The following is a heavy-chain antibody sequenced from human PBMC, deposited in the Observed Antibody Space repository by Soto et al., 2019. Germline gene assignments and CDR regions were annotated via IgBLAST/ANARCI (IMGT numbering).Heavy chain of an antibody. CDR2: IKQDGSEK. D-gene: IGHD2-15*01. CDR3: ARGQLAGAFDI. J-gene: IGHJ3*02. CDR1: GFTFSRNY. V-gene: IGHV3-7*01. Sequence: GGSLRLSCATSGFTFSRNYMSWVRQAPGKGLEWVANIKQDGSEKYYVDSVKGRFTISRDNAKNSLYLQMNSLRAEDTAVYYCARGQLAGAFDIWGQGTMVTVSS.